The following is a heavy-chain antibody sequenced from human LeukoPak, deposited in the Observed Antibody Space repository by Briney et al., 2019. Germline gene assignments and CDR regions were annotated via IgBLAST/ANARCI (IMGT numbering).Heavy chain of an antibody. D-gene: IGHD3-22*01. Sequence: ASVKVSCKASGYTFTGYYMHWVRQAPGQGLEWMGWINPNSGGTNYAQKFQGRVTMTRDTSISTAYMELSRLRSDDTAVYYCARASGGGSGYYSTDYWGQGTLVTVSS. CDR3: ARASGGGSGYYSTDY. V-gene: IGHV1-2*02. CDR1: GYTFTGYY. CDR2: INPNSGGT. J-gene: IGHJ4*02.